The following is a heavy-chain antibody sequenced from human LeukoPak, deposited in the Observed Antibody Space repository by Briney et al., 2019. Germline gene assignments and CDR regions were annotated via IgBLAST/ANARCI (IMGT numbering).Heavy chain of an antibody. J-gene: IGHJ4*02. V-gene: IGHV1-18*01. CDR3: ARDHDGGIPLDY. CDR2: ISAYNGNT. CDR1: GYAFTSYA. D-gene: IGHD4-23*01. Sequence: ASVKVSCKASGYAFTSYAISWVRQAPGQGLEWMGWISAYNGNTNYAQKLQGRVTMTTDTSTSTAYMELRSLRSDDTAVYYCARDHDGGIPLDYWGQGTLVTVSS.